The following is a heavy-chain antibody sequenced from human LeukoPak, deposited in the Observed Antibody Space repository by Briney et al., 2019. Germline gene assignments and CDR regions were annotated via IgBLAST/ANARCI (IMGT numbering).Heavy chain of an antibody. D-gene: IGHD1-26*01. Sequence: ASVKVSCKASGYTFTGHYMHWVRQAPGQGLEWMGWINPNSGDTNYVQKFQGRVTMTRDTSISTAYMELRRLRSDDTAVYYCARDFGGSYAADAFDIWGQGTMVTVSS. J-gene: IGHJ3*02. CDR1: GYTFTGHY. CDR2: INPNSGDT. CDR3: ARDFGGSYAADAFDI. V-gene: IGHV1-2*02.